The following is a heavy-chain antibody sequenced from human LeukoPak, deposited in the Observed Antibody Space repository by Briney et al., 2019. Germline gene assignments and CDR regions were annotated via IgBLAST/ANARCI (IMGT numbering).Heavy chain of an antibody. CDR2: ISASNGNT. Sequence: ASVKVSCKASGYTFTNYGINWVRQAPGHGLEWMGSISASNGNTNYAQNVQGRVTMTTDTSTSTAYMEPRSLRSDDTAVYYCARAPGYCIGTSCYPTVNYWGQGTLVTVSS. CDR1: GYTFTNYG. J-gene: IGHJ4*02. D-gene: IGHD2-2*01. CDR3: ARAPGYCIGTSCYPTVNY. V-gene: IGHV1-18*01.